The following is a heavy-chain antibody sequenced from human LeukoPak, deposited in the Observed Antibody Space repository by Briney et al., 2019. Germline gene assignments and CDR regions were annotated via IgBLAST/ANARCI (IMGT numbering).Heavy chain of an antibody. CDR1: GFTFSSYA. Sequence: GGSLRPSCAASGFTFSSYAMSWVRQAPGKGLEWVSAISGSGGSTYYADSVKGRFTISRDNSKNTLYLQVNSLRAEDTAVYYCAKVGYSKLIPPFDYWGQGTLVTVSS. D-gene: IGHD6-13*01. CDR3: AKVGYSKLIPPFDY. V-gene: IGHV3-23*01. J-gene: IGHJ4*02. CDR2: ISGSGGST.